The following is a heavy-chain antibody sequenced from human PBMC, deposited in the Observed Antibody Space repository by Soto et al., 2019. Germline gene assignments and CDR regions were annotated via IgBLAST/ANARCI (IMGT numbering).Heavy chain of an antibody. J-gene: IGHJ6*02. CDR3: ARSTTGRPMDV. V-gene: IGHV3-13*05. D-gene: IGHD1-1*01. CDR1: GFTLSPYA. Sequence: EVQLVESGVGLDQPGGSLRLSCAAPGFTLSPYAFNWVRLAPGKGLEWVSTIGGAGDPSYAASVKGRFTISRENGKNSLYLQMNSLRDGDTAVYYCARSTTGRPMDVWGQGTTVTVS. CDR2: IGGAGDP.